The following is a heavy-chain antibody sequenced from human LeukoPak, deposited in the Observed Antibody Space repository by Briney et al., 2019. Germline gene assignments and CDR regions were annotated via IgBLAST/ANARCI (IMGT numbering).Heavy chain of an antibody. D-gene: IGHD5-24*01. J-gene: IGHJ4*02. V-gene: IGHV3-23*01. CDR3: AISADGWLQRDY. CDR2: ISGSGGST. CDR1: GFTFSSYG. Sequence: PGGSLRLSSAASGFTFSSYGMHWVRQAPGKGLEWVLAISGSGGSTYYADSVKGRFTISRDNSKNTLYLQMNSLRAEDTAVYYCAISADGWLQRDYWGQGTLVTVSS.